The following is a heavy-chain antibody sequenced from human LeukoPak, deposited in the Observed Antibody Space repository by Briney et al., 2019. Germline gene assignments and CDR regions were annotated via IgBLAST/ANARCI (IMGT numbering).Heavy chain of an antibody. D-gene: IGHD1-14*01. V-gene: IGHV4-34*01. CDR2: GNDGGGT. CDR1: GGSFNGHY. Sequence: SETLSVTCAVYGGSFNGHYWSWIRQPPGQGLEWIGEGNDGGGTKFTPSLKSRVTISADASKNQFSLKVPSVTAADTAVYYCEKNGQTGFSFDPWGQGTLVTVSS. CDR3: EKNGQTGFSFDP. J-gene: IGHJ5*02.